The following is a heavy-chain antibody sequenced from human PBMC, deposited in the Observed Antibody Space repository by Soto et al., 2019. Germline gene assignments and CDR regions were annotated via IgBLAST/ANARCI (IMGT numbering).Heavy chain of an antibody. J-gene: IGHJ4*02. V-gene: IGHV4-39*01. Sequence: QLQLQESGPGLVKPSETLSLTCAVSSGSVSSSSYYWGWIRQPPGKGLEWIGIIYYSGSTYYDPSLKSRVTITVDTSKNQFSLKLSSVIAADTAVYYCARQDYAGGPFDYWGQGTLVTVSS. CDR1: SGSVSSSSYY. D-gene: IGHD4-17*01. CDR3: ARQDYAGGPFDY. CDR2: IYYSGST.